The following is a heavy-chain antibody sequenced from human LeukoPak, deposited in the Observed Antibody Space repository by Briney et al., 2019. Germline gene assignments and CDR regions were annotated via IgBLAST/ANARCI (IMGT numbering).Heavy chain of an antibody. V-gene: IGHV4-61*01. Sequence: PSETLSLTCTVSGGSISSGSYYWSWIRQPPGKGLEWIGYIYYSGSTNYNPSLKSRVTISVDTSKNQFSLKLSSVTAADTAVYYCARQDVLWFGELLSPYYMDVWGKGTTVTISS. CDR3: ARQDVLWFGELLSPYYMDV. CDR2: IYYSGST. J-gene: IGHJ6*03. D-gene: IGHD3-10*01. CDR1: GGSISSGSYY.